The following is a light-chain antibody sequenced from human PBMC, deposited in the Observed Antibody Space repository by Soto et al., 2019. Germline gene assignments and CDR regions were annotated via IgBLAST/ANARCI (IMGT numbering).Light chain of an antibody. Sequence: DIQMTQSPSTLSASVGDRVTITCRASQSISSWLAWFQQKPGKAPKLLIDKASSLQSGVPSRFSGSESGTEVNLTISSLQPDDFATYYCQQYNHYSSTFGQGTKLEIK. V-gene: IGKV1-5*03. CDR2: KAS. CDR1: QSISSW. CDR3: QQYNHYSST. J-gene: IGKJ2*01.